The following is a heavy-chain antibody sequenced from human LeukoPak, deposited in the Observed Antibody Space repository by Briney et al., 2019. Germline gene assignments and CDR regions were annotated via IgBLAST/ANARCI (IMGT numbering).Heavy chain of an antibody. V-gene: IGHV3-23*01. CDR2: ISGSGGST. CDR1: GFTISSDS. CDR3: ASRGYSYGKVY. D-gene: IGHD5-18*01. Sequence: PGGSLRLSCAASGFTISSDSMHWIRQAPGKGLEWVSAISGSGGSTYYPDSVKGRFTISRDNSKNTLYLQMNSLRAEDTAVYYCASRGYSYGKVYWGQGTLVTVSS. J-gene: IGHJ4*02.